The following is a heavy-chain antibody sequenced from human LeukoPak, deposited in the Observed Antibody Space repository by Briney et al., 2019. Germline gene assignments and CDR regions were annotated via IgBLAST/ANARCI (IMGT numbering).Heavy chain of an antibody. J-gene: IGHJ4*02. CDR3: ARALTMVRGFVMTD. CDR1: GGSISTNGYS. V-gene: IGHV4-30-2*01. Sequence: NSSETLSLTCAVSGGSISTNGYSWTWIRQPPGKGLEWIGYFYHSGATFYNPSLKSRVTISLDRSRNQFSLKLNSVTAADTAVYYCARALTMVRGFVMTDWGQGTLVTVSS. D-gene: IGHD3-10*01. CDR2: FYHSGAT.